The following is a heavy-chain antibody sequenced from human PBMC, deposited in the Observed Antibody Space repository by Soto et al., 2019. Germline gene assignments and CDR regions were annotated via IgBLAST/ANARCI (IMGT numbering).Heavy chain of an antibody. J-gene: IGHJ5*02. CDR2: IYYSGGT. CDR1: GGSISSGGYY. Sequence: QVQLQESGPGLVKPSQTLSLTCTVSGGSISSGGYYWSWIRQHPGKGLEWIGYIYYSGGTYYNPSLKSRVTISVDTSKNQFSLKLSSVTAADTAVYYCAREVLGEVPSPLYCSGGSCYHNWFDPWGQGTLVTVSS. D-gene: IGHD2-15*01. V-gene: IGHV4-31*03. CDR3: AREVLGEVPSPLYCSGGSCYHNWFDP.